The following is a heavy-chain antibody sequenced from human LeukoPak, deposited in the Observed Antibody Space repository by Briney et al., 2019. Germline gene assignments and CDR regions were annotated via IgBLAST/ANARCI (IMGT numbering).Heavy chain of an antibody. V-gene: IGHV1-2*02. J-gene: IGHJ4*02. CDR3: ARGYYDILTGYYKV. CDR1: GYTFTGYY. Sequence: ASVKASCKASGYTFTGYYMHWVRQAPGQGLEWMGWINPNSGGTNYAQKFQGRVTMTRDTSISTAYMELSRLRSDDTAVYYCARGYYDILTGYYKVWGQGTLVTVSS. D-gene: IGHD3-9*01. CDR2: INPNSGGT.